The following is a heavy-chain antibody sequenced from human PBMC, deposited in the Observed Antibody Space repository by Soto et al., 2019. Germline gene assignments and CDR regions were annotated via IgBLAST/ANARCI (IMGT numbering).Heavy chain of an antibody. Sequence: GESLKISCRGSVYSFTSYWICWVRQMPGKGLEWLGLIYPGDSDTRYSPSFQCQGTISADKSISTAYLQWSSLKASDTAMYYCARPARGDFWSGYYPDYWAQGTLVPVSS. V-gene: IGHV5-51*01. CDR2: IYPGDSDT. CDR3: ARPARGDFWSGYYPDY. J-gene: IGHJ4*02. D-gene: IGHD3-3*01. CDR1: VYSFTSYW.